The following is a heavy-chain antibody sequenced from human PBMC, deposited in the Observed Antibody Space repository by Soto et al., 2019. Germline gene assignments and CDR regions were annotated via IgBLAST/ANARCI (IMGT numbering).Heavy chain of an antibody. CDR3: ASGDSSGPGSFAY. J-gene: IGHJ4*02. CDR2: MSYDGTKE. D-gene: IGHD6-19*01. Sequence: SRPGAVVTTCTDGDQRFRQVPGKGLEWVAAMSYDGTKEYYAESVKGRFTISRDNSKNTLYLQMNSLRAEDTAVYYCASGDSSGPGSFAYWGQGTLVTVSS. CDR1: VVTTCTDG. V-gene: IGHV3-30*03.